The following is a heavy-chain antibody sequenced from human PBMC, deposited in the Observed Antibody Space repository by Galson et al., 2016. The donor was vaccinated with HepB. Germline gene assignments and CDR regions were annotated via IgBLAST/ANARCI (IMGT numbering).Heavy chain of an antibody. D-gene: IGHD2-15*01. Sequence: SETLSLTCTVSRGPISSSGYYWAWIRQSPGKGLEWIGSIYYNGKTYHNPSLKSRLTISVDTSANQISLRLHSMTAADTAVYYCARHRETGDSCYYYFDHWGQGTLVTVSS. CDR3: ARHRETGDSCYYYFDH. CDR2: IYYNGKT. CDR1: RGPISSSGYY. J-gene: IGHJ4*02. V-gene: IGHV4-39*01.